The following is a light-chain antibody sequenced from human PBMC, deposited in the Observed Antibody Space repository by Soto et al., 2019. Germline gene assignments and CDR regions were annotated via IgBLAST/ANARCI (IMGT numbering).Light chain of an antibody. CDR1: QDINKY. Sequence: IQMTQSPSSLSASVGDRVTITCRASQDINKYLAWYQQRPVTVPKLLIYSASTLKSGVPSRFSGSRSGTDFTLTLSSLQPEDVATYYWQKYSGVPVTFGQGTRLEIK. V-gene: IGKV1-27*01. CDR3: QKYSGVPVT. CDR2: SAS. J-gene: IGKJ5*01.